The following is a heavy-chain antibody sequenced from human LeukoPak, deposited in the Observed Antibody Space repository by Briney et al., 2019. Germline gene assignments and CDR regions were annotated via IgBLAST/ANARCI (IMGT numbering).Heavy chain of an antibody. CDR2: IYYSGST. Sequence: PSETLSLTCAVYGGSFSGYYWSWIRQPPGKGLEWIGSIYYSGSTYYNPSLKSRVTISVDTSKNQFSLKLSSVTAADTAVYYCASQHYDFWSGSMNWFDPWGQGTLVTVSS. CDR1: GGSFSGYY. V-gene: IGHV4-34*01. CDR3: ASQHYDFWSGSMNWFDP. J-gene: IGHJ5*02. D-gene: IGHD3-3*01.